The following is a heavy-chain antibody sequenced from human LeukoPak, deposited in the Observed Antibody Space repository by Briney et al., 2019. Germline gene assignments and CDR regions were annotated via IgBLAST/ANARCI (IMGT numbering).Heavy chain of an antibody. D-gene: IGHD3-22*01. CDR2: IGTYGGDT. Sequence: ASVKVSCKATSRISWVRQAPGQGLEWMGWIGTYGGDTYYAQKFQGRSTVTTDTSTSTVYMELRNLRSDDTAVYYCARDLWNFYDDSGYNRDFDSWGQGTLVTVSS. J-gene: IGHJ5*01. V-gene: IGHV1-18*01. CDR3: ARDLWNFYDDSGYNRDFDS. CDR1: TSR.